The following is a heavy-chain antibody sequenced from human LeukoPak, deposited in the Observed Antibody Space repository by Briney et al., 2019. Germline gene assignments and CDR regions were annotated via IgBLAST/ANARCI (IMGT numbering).Heavy chain of an antibody. CDR1: GFTFSSYW. D-gene: IGHD3-10*01. CDR2: IKQDGSEK. V-gene: IGHV3-7*01. J-gene: IGHJ4*02. CDR3: ARDSWAYYYGSGSYSSFDY. Sequence: GGSLRLSCAASGFTFSSYWMSWVRQAPGKGLEWVANIKQDGSEKYYVDSVKGRLTISRDNAENSLYPQMNSLRAEDTAVYYCARDSWAYYYGSGSYSSFDYWGQGTLVTVSS.